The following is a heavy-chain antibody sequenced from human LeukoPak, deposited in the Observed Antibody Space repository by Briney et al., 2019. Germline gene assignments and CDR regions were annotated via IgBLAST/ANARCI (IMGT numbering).Heavy chain of an antibody. V-gene: IGHV3-74*01. J-gene: IGHJ3*02. CDR1: GFTFSSYW. Sequence: PGGSLRLSCAASGFTFSSYWMHWVRQAPGKGLVWVSRINSDGSSTSYADSVKGRFTISRDNAKNTLYLQMNSLRAEDTAVYYCARDRGYYDILTGYYTVQAFDIWGQGTMVTVSS. CDR3: ARDRGYYDILTGYYTVQAFDI. D-gene: IGHD3-9*01. CDR2: INSDGSST.